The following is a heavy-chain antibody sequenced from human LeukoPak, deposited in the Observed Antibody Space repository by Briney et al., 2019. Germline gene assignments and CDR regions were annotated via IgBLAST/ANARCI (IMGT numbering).Heavy chain of an antibody. CDR2: IWYDGSNI. CDR3: ARESPDYFDY. Sequence: PGGSLRLSCAASGFTFSNYGMHWVRQAPGKGLEWVAIIWYDGSNIYYADSVKGRFTISRDSSKNTLYLQMNSLRAEDTAVYYCARESPDYFDYWGRGTLVTVSS. V-gene: IGHV3-33*01. J-gene: IGHJ4*02. CDR1: GFTFSNYG.